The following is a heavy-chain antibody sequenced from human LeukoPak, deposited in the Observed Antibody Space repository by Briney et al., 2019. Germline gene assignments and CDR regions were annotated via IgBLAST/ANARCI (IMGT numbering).Heavy chain of an antibody. CDR2: VHDSGST. CDR1: GGSISSYF. CDR3: ARGGDSSDWYGGFDS. J-gene: IGHJ4*02. V-gene: IGHV4-59*01. D-gene: IGHD6-13*01. Sequence: SETLSLTCTVSGGSISSYFWSWIRQAPGKGLEWIGYVHDSGSTNYNPSLKSRVTISMDMSKKQLSLKVNSVAAADTAVYYCARGGDSSDWYGGFDSWGQGTLVT.